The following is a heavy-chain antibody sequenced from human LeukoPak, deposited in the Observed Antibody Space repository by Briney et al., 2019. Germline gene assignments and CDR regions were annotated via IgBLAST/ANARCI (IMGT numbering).Heavy chain of an antibody. Sequence: PSETLSLTCTVSGGSISSYYWSWIRQPPGKGLEWIGYIYHSGSTNYNPSLKSRVTISVDTSKNQFSLKLSSVTAADTAVYYCARGPYCSSTSCYPGFDYWGQGTLVTVSS. J-gene: IGHJ4*02. V-gene: IGHV4-59*01. CDR1: GGSISSYY. CDR2: IYHSGST. D-gene: IGHD2-2*01. CDR3: ARGPYCSSTSCYPGFDY.